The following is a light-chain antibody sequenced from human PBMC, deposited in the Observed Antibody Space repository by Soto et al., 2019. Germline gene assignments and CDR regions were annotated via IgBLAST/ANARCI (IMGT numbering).Light chain of an antibody. J-gene: IGKJ1*01. Sequence: EIVLTQSPGTLSLSPGESATLSCRSSQSVSSTQLAWYQQRPGQAPRLLIYGASTRATGIPARFTGSGSGTDFTLTISRLEPEDFAVYYCQQYDGSPRTFGQGTKVDIK. CDR3: QQYDGSPRT. V-gene: IGKV3-20*01. CDR1: QSVSSTQ. CDR2: GAS.